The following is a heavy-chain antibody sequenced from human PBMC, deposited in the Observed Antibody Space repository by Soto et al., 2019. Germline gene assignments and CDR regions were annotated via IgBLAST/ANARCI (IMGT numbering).Heavy chain of an antibody. V-gene: IGHV4-59*01. CDR1: GGSISSYY. CDR2: IYYSGST. CDR3: ARDSLNWNYDY. Sequence: SETLSLTCTVSGGSISSYYWSWIRQPPGKGLEWIGYIYYSGSTSYNPSLKSRVTMSVDTSKNQFSLKLSPVTAADTAVYYCARDSLNWNYDYWGQGTLVTVSS. D-gene: IGHD1-7*01. J-gene: IGHJ4*02.